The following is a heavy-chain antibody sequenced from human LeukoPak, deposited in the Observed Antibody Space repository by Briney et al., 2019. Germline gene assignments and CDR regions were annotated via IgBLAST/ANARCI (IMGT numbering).Heavy chain of an antibody. D-gene: IGHD4-17*01. CDR1: GFTFSSYA. V-gene: IGHV3-23*01. J-gene: IGHJ4*02. CDR3: AKDRVYGGYVEGIDY. CDR2: ISDNGSST. Sequence: GGSLRLSCAASGFTFSSYAMNWARQAPGKGLEWVSAISDNGSSTYYADPVKGRFTISRDNSKNTLYLQVNSLRAEDTAMYYCAKDRVYGGYVEGIDYWGRGTLVTVSS.